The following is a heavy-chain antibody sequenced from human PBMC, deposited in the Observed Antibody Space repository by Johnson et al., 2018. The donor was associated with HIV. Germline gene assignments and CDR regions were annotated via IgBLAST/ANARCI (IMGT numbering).Heavy chain of an antibody. CDR3: AVLTTGGLRVGNFDI. D-gene: IGHD1-1*01. CDR2: ISYDGSNK. J-gene: IGHJ3*02. V-gene: IGHV3-30*04. Sequence: QVQLVESGGGVAQPGRSLRLSCSASGFTFSSYAMHWVRQAPGKGLEWVAVISYDGSNKYYADSVKGRFPISRDSYKHTLYLQMDSLGIEDTAVYYCAVLTTGGLRVGNFDIWGQGTMVTVSS. CDR1: GFTFSSYA.